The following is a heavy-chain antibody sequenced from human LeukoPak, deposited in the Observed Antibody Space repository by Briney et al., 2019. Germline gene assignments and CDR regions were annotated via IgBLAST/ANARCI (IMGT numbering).Heavy chain of an antibody. J-gene: IGHJ4*02. CDR3: ATSSDWAFDH. D-gene: IGHD6-19*01. CDR1: GFTFRNSW. Sequence: GGSLRLSCAASGFTFRNSWMTWVSQAPGKGLEWVANIRPDGGQEQYADSLEGRITISRDNVRNSLFLQLNSLRTEDTAVYFCATSSDWAFDHWGQGTLVTVSS. CDR2: IRPDGGQE. V-gene: IGHV3-7*01.